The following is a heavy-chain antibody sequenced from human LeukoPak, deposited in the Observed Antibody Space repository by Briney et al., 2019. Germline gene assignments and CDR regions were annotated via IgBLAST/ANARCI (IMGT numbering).Heavy chain of an antibody. D-gene: IGHD6-6*01. CDR3: ARGGGAARPRYFDL. CDR2: MNQSGRA. Sequence: SETLSLTCAVYGASFSNYYWGWVRQPPGKGLEWIGEMNQSGRANYNPSLKGRVTLSVDTSKNQFSLKLDSVTAADTAVYYCARGGGAARPRYFDLWGRGTLVTVSS. CDR1: GASFSNYY. J-gene: IGHJ2*01. V-gene: IGHV4-34*01.